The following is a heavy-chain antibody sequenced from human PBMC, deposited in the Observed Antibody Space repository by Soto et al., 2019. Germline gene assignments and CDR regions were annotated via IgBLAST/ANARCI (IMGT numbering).Heavy chain of an antibody. Sequence: SETLSLTCTVSGGSISSGDYYWSWIRQPPGKGLEWIGYIYYSGSTYYNPSLKSRVTISVDTSKNQFSLKLSSVTAADTAVYYCARVLAAPPHYFDYWGQGTLVTVSS. CDR1: GGSISSGDYY. V-gene: IGHV4-30-4*01. J-gene: IGHJ4*02. CDR2: IYYSGST. CDR3: ARVLAAPPHYFDY. D-gene: IGHD6-6*01.